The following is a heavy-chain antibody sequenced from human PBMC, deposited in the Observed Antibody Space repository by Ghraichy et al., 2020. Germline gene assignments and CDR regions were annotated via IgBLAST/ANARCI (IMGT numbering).Heavy chain of an antibody. CDR3: AREEDIVVVPAARVFDY. V-gene: IGHV3-20*01. Sequence: SLRLSCAASGFTFDDYGMSWVRQAPGKGLEWVSGINWNGGSTGYADSVKGRFTISRDNAKNSLYLQMNSLRAEDTALYHCAREEDIVVVPAARVFDYWGQGTLVTVSS. CDR2: INWNGGST. J-gene: IGHJ4*02. CDR1: GFTFDDYG. D-gene: IGHD2-2*01.